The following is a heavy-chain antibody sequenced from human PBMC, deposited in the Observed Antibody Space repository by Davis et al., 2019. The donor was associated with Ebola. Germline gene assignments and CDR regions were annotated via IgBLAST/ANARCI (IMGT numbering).Heavy chain of an antibody. CDR3: VRQESLYGAIDS. Sequence: GESLKISCKGSGYIFTDYWIDWVRQMPGKGLEWMGIIYPGDSGTRYSPSFQGQVTISVDRSISTAYLQWSSLKASDIAIYYCVRQESLYGAIDSWGQGTLVTVSS. V-gene: IGHV5-51*01. CDR1: GYIFTDYW. D-gene: IGHD4/OR15-4a*01. CDR2: IYPGDSGT. J-gene: IGHJ4*02.